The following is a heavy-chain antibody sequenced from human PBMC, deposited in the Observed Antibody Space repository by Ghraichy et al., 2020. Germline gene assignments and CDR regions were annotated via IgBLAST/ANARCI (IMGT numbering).Heavy chain of an antibody. V-gene: IGHV4-59*01. Sequence: SETLSLTCTVSGDSITSYFWSWIRQPPGKGLEWIGYIYYSGSTNYNPSLKSRVTMSVDTSKNQFSLNLSSVTAADTAVYYCARTNYYYYVMDVWGQGTTVTVSS. CDR2: IYYSGST. J-gene: IGHJ6*02. CDR3: ARTNYYYYVMDV. CDR1: GDSITSYF.